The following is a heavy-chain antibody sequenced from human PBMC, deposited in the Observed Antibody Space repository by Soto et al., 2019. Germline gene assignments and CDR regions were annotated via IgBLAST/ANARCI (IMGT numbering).Heavy chain of an antibody. CDR2: MNPNSGNT. J-gene: IGHJ4*02. V-gene: IGHV1-8*02. Sequence: ASVKVSCKASGYTFTSYAMHWVRQATGQGLEWMGWMNPNSGNTGYAQKFQGRVTMTRNTSISTAYMELSSLRSEDTAVYYCARSVEWLASFDYWGQGTLVTVSS. CDR1: GYTFTSYA. D-gene: IGHD6-19*01. CDR3: ARSVEWLASFDY.